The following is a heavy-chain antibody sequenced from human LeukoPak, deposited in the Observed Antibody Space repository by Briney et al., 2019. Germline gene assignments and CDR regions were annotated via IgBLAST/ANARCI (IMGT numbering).Heavy chain of an antibody. Sequence: SETLSLTCTVSGGSISSGGYSWSWIRQPPGKGLEWIGYIYYSGSTNYNPSLKSRVTISVDTSKNQFSLKLSSVTAADTAVYYCARVRGGATGPAYYFDYWGQGTLVTVSS. J-gene: IGHJ4*02. D-gene: IGHD1-26*01. CDR2: IYYSGST. CDR3: ARVRGGATGPAYYFDY. CDR1: GGSISSGGYS. V-gene: IGHV4-61*08.